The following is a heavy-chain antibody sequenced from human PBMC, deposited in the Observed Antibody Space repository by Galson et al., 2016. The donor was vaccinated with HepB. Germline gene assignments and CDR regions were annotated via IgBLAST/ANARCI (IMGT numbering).Heavy chain of an antibody. V-gene: IGHV6-1*01. Sequence: CAISGDSVSSDTAAWNWIRQSPSRGLEWLGRTYYRSKWHFDYAESVESRIAINPDTAKNQFSLQLNSVTPEDTSIYYCARSYLLGRGFGSWGQGTLVTVSS. CDR2: TYYRSKWHF. CDR3: ARSYLLGRGFGS. J-gene: IGHJ4*02. D-gene: IGHD7-27*01. CDR1: GDSVSSDTAA.